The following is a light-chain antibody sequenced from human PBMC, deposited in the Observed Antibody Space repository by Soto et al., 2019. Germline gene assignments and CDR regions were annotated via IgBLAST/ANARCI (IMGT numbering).Light chain of an antibody. V-gene: IGLV2-14*01. CDR2: DVS. CDR3: SSHTSSSTLD. CDR1: SSDVGGYNY. J-gene: IGLJ1*01. Sequence: QSVLTQPASVSGSPGQSITISCTGTSSDVGGYNYVSWYQQHPGKAPKLMIYDVSNRPSGVSNRFSGSKSGNTASLTISWLQAEDEAEYYCSSHTSSSTLDFGTGTKLTVL.